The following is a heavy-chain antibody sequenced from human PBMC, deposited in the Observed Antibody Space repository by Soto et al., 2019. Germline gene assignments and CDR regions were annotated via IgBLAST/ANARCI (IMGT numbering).Heavy chain of an antibody. CDR3: ARAGVLSVAGSLLDS. CDR1: GGTFSSYA. J-gene: IGHJ4*02. D-gene: IGHD6-19*01. V-gene: IGHV1-69*12. Sequence: QVQLVQSGAEVKKPGSSVKVSCKASGGTFSSYAISWVRQAPGQGLEWMGGIIPIFGTANYAQKFQGRVTSTADQSPSTADLELSSLRSEDTAVYYCARAGVLSVAGSLLDSWGQGTLVTVSS. CDR2: IIPIFGTA.